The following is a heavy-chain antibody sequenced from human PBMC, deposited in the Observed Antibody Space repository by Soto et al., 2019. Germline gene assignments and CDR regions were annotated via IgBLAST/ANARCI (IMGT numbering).Heavy chain of an antibody. V-gene: IGHV4-34*01. CDR1: GGSVNGYY. CDR3: ATRTTVFGLLIPPFDP. D-gene: IGHD3-3*01. Sequence: SETLSLTCAVYGGSVNGYYWNWIRQPPGKGLEWIGEINHTGGTHYNPSPKSRVTVSVDTSKNQFSLRLSSVTAADTAIYYCATRTTVFGLLIPPFDPWGQGTQVTVSS. J-gene: IGHJ5*02. CDR2: INHTGGT.